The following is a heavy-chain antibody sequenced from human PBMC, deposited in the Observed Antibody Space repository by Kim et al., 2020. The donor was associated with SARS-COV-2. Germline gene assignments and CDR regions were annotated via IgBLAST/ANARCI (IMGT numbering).Heavy chain of an antibody. CDR3: ASGATGSRSY. D-gene: IGHD3-9*01. Sequence: ITTYNPSLKIRGTISVDTSKNQFSLKLSSVTAADTAVYYCASGATGSRSYWGQGTLVTVSS. V-gene: IGHV4-34*01. J-gene: IGHJ4*02. CDR2: IT.